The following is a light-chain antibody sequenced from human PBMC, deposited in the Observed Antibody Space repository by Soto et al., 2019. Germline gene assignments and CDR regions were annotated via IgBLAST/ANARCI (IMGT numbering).Light chain of an antibody. CDR1: QGISNN. CDR3: QQNNNWPPLT. J-gene: IGKJ4*01. CDR2: GAS. Sequence: EIVLTQSPATLSVSPGERATLSCRASQGISNNLAWYQQEPGQAPRLLIYGASTRATGTPARFSGSGSGTEFTLTISSLQSEDFAVYYCQQNNNWPPLTFGGGTMVEFK. V-gene: IGKV3-15*01.